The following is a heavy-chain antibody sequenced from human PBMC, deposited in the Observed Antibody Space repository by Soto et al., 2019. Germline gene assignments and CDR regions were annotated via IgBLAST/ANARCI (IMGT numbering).Heavy chain of an antibody. CDR1: GYTFTSYY. CDR3: ARGGATDGSYYYYYGMDV. V-gene: IGHV1-46*01. J-gene: IGHJ6*02. Sequence: ASVKVSCKASGYTFTSYYMHWVRQAPGQGLEWIGIINPSGGSTSYAQKFQGRVTMTRDTSTSTVYMELSSLRSEDTAVYYCARGGATDGSYYYYYGMDVWGQGTTVTVSS. CDR2: INPSGGST. D-gene: IGHD2-8*02.